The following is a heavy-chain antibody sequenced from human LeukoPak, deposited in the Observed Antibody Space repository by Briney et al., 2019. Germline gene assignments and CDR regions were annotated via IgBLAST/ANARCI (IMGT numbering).Heavy chain of an antibody. CDR1: GFTFSSYN. J-gene: IGHJ4*02. CDR3: ARDPPALEDFDY. Sequence: PGGSLRLSCAPSGFTFSSYNMNWVRQAPGKGLEWVSYISGRGNTIKYADSVKGRFTISRDNGKNSLYLHMSSLRAEDTAVYYCARDPPALEDFDYWGQGTQVTVSS. V-gene: IGHV3-48*04. CDR2: ISGRGNTI.